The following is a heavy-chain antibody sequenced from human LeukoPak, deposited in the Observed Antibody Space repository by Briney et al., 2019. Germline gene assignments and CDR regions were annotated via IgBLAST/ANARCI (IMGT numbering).Heavy chain of an antibody. CDR2: IYYSGST. CDR3: ARARWQWLAHAFDI. V-gene: IGHV4-30-4*08. Sequence: SETLSLTCTVSGGSISSYYWSWIRQPPGKGLEWIGYIYYSGSTYYNPSLKSRVTISVDTSKNQFSLKLSSVTAADTAVYYCARARWQWLAHAFDIWGQGTMVTVSS. J-gene: IGHJ3*02. D-gene: IGHD6-19*01. CDR1: GGSISSYY.